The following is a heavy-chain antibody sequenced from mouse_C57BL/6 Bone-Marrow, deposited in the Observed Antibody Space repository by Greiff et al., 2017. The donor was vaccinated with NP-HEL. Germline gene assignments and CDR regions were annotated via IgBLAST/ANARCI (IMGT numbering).Heavy chain of an antibody. CDR2: IHPNSGST. Sequence: QVQLQQPGAELVKPGASVKLSCKASGYTFTSYWMHWVKQRPGQGLEWIGMIHPNSGSTNYNEKFKSKATLTVDKSSSTAYMQLSSLTSEDSAVYYCAIGRLYYGSPWFAYWGQGTLVTVSA. V-gene: IGHV1-64*01. J-gene: IGHJ3*01. D-gene: IGHD1-1*01. CDR3: AIGRLYYGSPWFAY. CDR1: GYTFTSYW.